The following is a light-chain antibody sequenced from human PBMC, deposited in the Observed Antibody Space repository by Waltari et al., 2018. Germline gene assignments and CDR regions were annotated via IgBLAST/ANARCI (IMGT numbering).Light chain of an antibody. Sequence: QSALTQPASVSGSPGQSITISCTGTNSDVGGYNYVPWYQQDPGKAPKLMIYEVSNRPSGVSPRCSGSKSCNTASLTISGLQAEDESDYYCASYTSKTTWVFGGGTKLTVL. V-gene: IGLV2-14*01. CDR1: NSDVGGYNY. CDR2: EVS. CDR3: ASYTSKTTWV. J-gene: IGLJ3*02.